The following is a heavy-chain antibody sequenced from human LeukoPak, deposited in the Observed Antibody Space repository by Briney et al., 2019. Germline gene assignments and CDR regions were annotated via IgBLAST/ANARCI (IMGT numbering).Heavy chain of an antibody. J-gene: IGHJ4*02. Sequence: GGSLRLSFAASGFTFSTYSMNWVRQAPGKGLEWVSSISSSSTYIYYADSVKGRFTISRDNAKNSLFLQMNSLRAEDTAVYYCARLALKTPPTDWGQGTLVTVSS. V-gene: IGHV3-21*01. D-gene: IGHD2-15*01. CDR1: GFTFSTYS. CDR2: ISSSSTYI. CDR3: ARLALKTPPTD.